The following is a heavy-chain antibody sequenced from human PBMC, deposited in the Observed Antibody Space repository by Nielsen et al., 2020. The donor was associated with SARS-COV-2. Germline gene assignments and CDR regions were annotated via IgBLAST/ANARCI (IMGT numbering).Heavy chain of an antibody. CDR3: ARETIYYSSSFFDY. J-gene: IGHJ4*02. CDR1: GFTFDDYA. Sequence: GESLKISCEASGFTFDDYAMHWVRQAPGKGLEWVSLISGDGGRTYYADSVKGRFTISRDNAKNSLYLQMTSLRPEDTAVYYCARETIYYSSSFFDYWGQGTLVTVSS. CDR2: ISGDGGRT. V-gene: IGHV3-43*02. D-gene: IGHD6-6*01.